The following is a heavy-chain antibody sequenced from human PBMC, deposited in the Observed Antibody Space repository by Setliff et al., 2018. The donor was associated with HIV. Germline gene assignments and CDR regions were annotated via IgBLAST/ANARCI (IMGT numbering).Heavy chain of an antibody. Sequence: SETLSLTCTVSGGSISSYYWSWIRQPAGKGLEWIGRIYTSGSTNYNPSLKSRVTMSVDTSKNQFSLKLSSVTAADTAVYYCARDLPDCGGDCYPYYMDVWGKGTTVTVSS. CDR2: IYTSGST. CDR1: GGSISSYY. J-gene: IGHJ6*03. D-gene: IGHD2-21*02. V-gene: IGHV4-4*07. CDR3: ARDLPDCGGDCYPYYMDV.